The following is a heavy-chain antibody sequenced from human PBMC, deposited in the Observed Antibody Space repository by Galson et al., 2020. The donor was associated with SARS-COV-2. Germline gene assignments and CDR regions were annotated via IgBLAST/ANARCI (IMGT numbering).Heavy chain of an antibody. Sequence: ESGPTLVKPTQTLTLTCAFSGFSLSSTGECVSWIRQPPGKALEWLARIDWDDDKYYNTSLKTRLTISKDVSKNQVVLTMTNMDPVDTATYYCAHLYETSGDYYFDSWGQGTLVTVSS. V-gene: IGHV2-70*11. CDR1: GFSLSSTGEC. J-gene: IGHJ4*02. CDR2: IDWDDDK. CDR3: AHLYETSGDYYFDS. D-gene: IGHD3-22*01.